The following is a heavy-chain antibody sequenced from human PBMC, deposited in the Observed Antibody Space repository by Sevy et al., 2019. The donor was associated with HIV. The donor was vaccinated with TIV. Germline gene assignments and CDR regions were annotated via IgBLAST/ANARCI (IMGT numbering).Heavy chain of an antibody. CDR1: GFTFSDYY. D-gene: IGHD1-26*01. CDR2: ISSSSSYT. V-gene: IGHV3-11*06. CDR3: ARGATPTGSGSYFRDGAFDI. Sequence: GGSVRLSCVASGFTFSDYYMSWIRQAPGKGLEWVSYISSSSSYTNYADSVKGRFTISRDNAKNSLYLQMNSLRAEDTAVYYCARGATPTGSGSYFRDGAFDIWGQGTMVTVSS. J-gene: IGHJ3*02.